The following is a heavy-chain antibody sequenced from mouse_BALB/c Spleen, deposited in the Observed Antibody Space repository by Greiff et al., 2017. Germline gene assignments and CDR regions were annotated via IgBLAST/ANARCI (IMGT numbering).Heavy chain of an antibody. V-gene: IGHV2-2*02. CDR3: ARNGEVRRSWFAY. J-gene: IGHJ3*01. D-gene: IGHD2-14*01. Sequence: QVQLKQSGPGLVQPSQSLSITCTVSGFSLTSYGVHWVRQSPGKGLEWLGVIWSGGSTDYNAAFISRLSISKDNSKSQVFFKMNSLQANDTAIYYCARNGEVRRSWFAYWGQGTLVTVSA. CDR2: IWSGGST. CDR1: GFSLTSYG.